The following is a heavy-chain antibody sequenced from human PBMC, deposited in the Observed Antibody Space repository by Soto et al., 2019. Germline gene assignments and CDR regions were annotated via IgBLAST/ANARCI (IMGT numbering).Heavy chain of an antibody. D-gene: IGHD4-17*01. J-gene: IGHJ6*02. CDR3: AKVQDGDYNLFYYYYGMDV. V-gene: IGHV3-30*18. CDR2: ISYDGSNK. Sequence: GGSLRLSCAASGFTFSSYGMHWVRQAPGKGLEWVAVISYDGSNKYYADSVKGRFTISRDNSKNTLYLQMNSLRAEDTAVYYCAKVQDGDYNLFYYYYGMDVWGQGTTVTVSS. CDR1: GFTFSSYG.